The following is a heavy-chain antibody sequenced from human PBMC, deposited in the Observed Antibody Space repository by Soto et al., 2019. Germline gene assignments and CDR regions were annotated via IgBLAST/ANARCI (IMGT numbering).Heavy chain of an antibody. J-gene: IGHJ6*02. CDR3: ARGQGTAMAYYYGLDG. CDR2: IIPMFGTT. V-gene: IGHV1-69*13. Sequence: ASVKVSCKASGGAFSSYAISWVRQAPGQGLEWMGRIIPMFGTTDFAQKFQGRVTITADDSTSTAYMDLSGLRSEDTAVYYCARGQGTAMAYYYGLDGWGQGATAT. D-gene: IGHD5-18*01. CDR1: GGAFSSYA.